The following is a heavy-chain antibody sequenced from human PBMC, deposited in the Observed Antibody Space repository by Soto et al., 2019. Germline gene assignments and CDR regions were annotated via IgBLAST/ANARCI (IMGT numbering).Heavy chain of an antibody. CDR3: AKEIAVAGDLDY. D-gene: IGHD6-19*01. J-gene: IGHJ4*01. V-gene: IGHV3-30*18. CDR2: ISSDGMTK. CDR1: GFAFSYYG. Sequence: GVSLRLSCVASGFAFSYYGIHWVRQAPGKGLEWVGVISSDGMTKYYADSVKGRFTISRDNSKNTLFLQMDSLRPEDTAVYYCAKEIAVAGDLDYWGHGTLVTVSS.